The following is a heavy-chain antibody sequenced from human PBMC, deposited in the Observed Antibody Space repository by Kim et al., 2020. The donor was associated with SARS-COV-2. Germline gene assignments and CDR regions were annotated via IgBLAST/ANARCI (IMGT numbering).Heavy chain of an antibody. V-gene: IGHV4-31*03. J-gene: IGHJ4*02. CDR2: IYYSGST. Sequence: SETLSLTCTVSGGSISSGGYYWSWIRQHPGKGLEWIGYIYYSGSTYYNPSLKSRVTISVDTSKNQFSLKLSSVTAADTAVYYCATIGRSSRQYWGQGTLVTVSS. D-gene: IGHD6-13*01. CDR3: ATIGRSSRQY. CDR1: GGSISSGGYY.